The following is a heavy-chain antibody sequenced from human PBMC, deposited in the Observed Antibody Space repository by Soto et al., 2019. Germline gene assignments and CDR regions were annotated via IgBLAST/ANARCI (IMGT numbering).Heavy chain of an antibody. J-gene: IGHJ5*02. CDR1: GDSINNYY. CDR2: IHYSGTT. D-gene: IGHD2-2*01. CDR3: ARGSAPAAMYWFDP. Sequence: QVQLQESGPGLVKPSETLSLTCTVSGDSINNYYWSWIRQPPGAGPGWIGYIHYSGTTSYNPYLKGRVPMSIDRSKNHFSLKLSSVTAGDTAVYYCARGSAPAAMYWFDPWGQGTLVTVSS. V-gene: IGHV4-59*01.